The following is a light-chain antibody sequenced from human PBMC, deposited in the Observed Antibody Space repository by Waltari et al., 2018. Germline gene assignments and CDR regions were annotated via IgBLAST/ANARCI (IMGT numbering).Light chain of an antibody. Sequence: SYELTQPPSVSVSPGQTARITCPVDALPHNYGYWYQQKSGQAPVLVIYEDNKRSPGIPERFSGSSSGTMVTLTISGAQVEDEGDYYCYSTDRTGKQRVFGGGTKLTVL. V-gene: IGLV3-10*01. CDR1: ALPHNY. CDR3: YSTDRTGKQRV. J-gene: IGLJ2*01. CDR2: EDN.